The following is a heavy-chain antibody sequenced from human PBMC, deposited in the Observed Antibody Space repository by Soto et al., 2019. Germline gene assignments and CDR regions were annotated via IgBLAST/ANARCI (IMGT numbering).Heavy chain of an antibody. D-gene: IGHD2-21*01. J-gene: IGHJ4*02. CDR1: GFSFEAYT. CDR2: IKGSGPDT. V-gene: IGHV3-23*01. Sequence: DVQLLQSGRGSVQRGGSLTLSCVGSGFSFEAYTMALVRQAPWKALEWVSDIKGSGPDTYYADSVKGRFTISRDISRKILYLEMHSLSADDSGKYFCAKSGPETGPVNAKKPYDYWGQGALVSGSS. CDR3: AKSGPETGPVNAKKPYDY.